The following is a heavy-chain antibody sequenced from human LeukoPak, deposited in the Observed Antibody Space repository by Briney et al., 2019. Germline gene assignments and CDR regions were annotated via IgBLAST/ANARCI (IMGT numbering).Heavy chain of an antibody. CDR1: GGSISSYY. CDR2: IYYSGST. J-gene: IGHJ5*02. Sequence: PSETLSLTCTVSGGSISSYYWSWIRQPPGKGLEWIGYIYYSGSTNYNPSLKSRVTISVDTSKNQFSLKLSSVTAADTAVYYCARTAGYSSTWGYWPNWFDPWGQGTLVTVSS. D-gene: IGHD6-13*01. CDR3: ARTAGYSSTWGYWPNWFDP. V-gene: IGHV4-59*01.